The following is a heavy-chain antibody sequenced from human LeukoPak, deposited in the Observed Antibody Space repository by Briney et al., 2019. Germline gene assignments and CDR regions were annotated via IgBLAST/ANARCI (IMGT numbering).Heavy chain of an antibody. Sequence: PGGSLRLSCAASGFTVSSNYMSWVRQAPGKGLEWVSAISGSGGSTYYADSVKGRFTISRDNSKKTLYLQMNSLRAEDTAVYYCAKGYDFWSGFYFDYWGQGTLVTVSS. CDR3: AKGYDFWSGFYFDY. J-gene: IGHJ4*02. CDR2: ISGSGGST. V-gene: IGHV3-23*01. CDR1: GFTVSSNY. D-gene: IGHD3-3*01.